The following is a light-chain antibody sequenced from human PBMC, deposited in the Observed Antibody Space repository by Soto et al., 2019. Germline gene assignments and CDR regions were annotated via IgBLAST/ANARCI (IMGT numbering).Light chain of an antibody. Sequence: EIVMTQSPAPLSVSPGERATLSCRASQSVSSNLAWYQQKPGQAPRLLIYGASTRATGIPARFSGSGSGTEFTLTISSLQSEDFAVYYCQQYNNWLGTFGQGTKVEIK. CDR3: QQYNNWLGT. V-gene: IGKV3-15*01. J-gene: IGKJ1*01. CDR1: QSVSSN. CDR2: GAS.